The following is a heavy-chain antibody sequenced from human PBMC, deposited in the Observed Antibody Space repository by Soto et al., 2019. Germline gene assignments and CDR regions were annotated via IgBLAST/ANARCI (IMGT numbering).Heavy chain of an antibody. CDR2: IFPGGST. V-gene: IGHV4-4*07. J-gene: IGHJ4*02. D-gene: IGHD3-10*01. CDR1: GGTISNYY. CDR3: AREIRMVRAGFDY. Sequence: SETLSLTCSVSGGTISNYYWRWIRQSAERGLEWIGRIFPGGSTNYNPSLKRRVTMSVDRSMNHFSLRLTSVTAADTAVYYCAREIRMVRAGFDYWGQGTLVTVS.